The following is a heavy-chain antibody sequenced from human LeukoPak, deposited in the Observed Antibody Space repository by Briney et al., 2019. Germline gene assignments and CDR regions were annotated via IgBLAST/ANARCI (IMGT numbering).Heavy chain of an antibody. CDR1: GFTFPSSG. Sequence: SVKVSCKASGFTFPSSGVQWERQARGQRLEWIGWIVVGSGNTNYAQKFQERVTITRDMSTTTAYMELSSLRSEDTAVYYCAAVGWEYSSSPLPMDVWGQGTTVTVSS. D-gene: IGHD6-6*01. V-gene: IGHV1-58*01. J-gene: IGHJ6*02. CDR2: IVVGSGNT. CDR3: AAVGWEYSSSPLPMDV.